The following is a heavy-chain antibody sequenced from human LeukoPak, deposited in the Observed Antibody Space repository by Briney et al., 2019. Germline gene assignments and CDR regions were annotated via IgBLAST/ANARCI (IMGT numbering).Heavy chain of an antibody. V-gene: IGHV3-30*02. CDR2: ISFDGSNK. Sequence: GGSLRLSCAASGFTFSSYGMHWVRQAPGKGLEWVTFISFDGSNKYYADSVKGRFTISRDNSKNTLYLQMTSLRAEDTAVFYCAIDGPYYSVSGSYQLPLYYFDYWGQGTLVTVSS. CDR1: GFTFSSYG. J-gene: IGHJ4*02. CDR3: AIDGPYYSVSGSYQLPLYYFDY. D-gene: IGHD3-10*01.